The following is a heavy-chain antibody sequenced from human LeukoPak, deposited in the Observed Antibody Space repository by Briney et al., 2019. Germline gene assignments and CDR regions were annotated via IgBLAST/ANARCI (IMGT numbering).Heavy chain of an antibody. CDR1: GFTVSSNY. D-gene: IGHD2-21*02. Sequence: GGSLRLSCAASGFTVSSNYMSWVRQAPGKGLEWASIIYAGGNTYYADSVKGRFTISRDNSKNTLYLQMNSLRAEDTAVYYCAKDLERHIVVVTASAVDYWGQGTLVTVSS. V-gene: IGHV3-66*01. CDR2: IYAGGNT. CDR3: AKDLERHIVVVTASAVDY. J-gene: IGHJ4*02.